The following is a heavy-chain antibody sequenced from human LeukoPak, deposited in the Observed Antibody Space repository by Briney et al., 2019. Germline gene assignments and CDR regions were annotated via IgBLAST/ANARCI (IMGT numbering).Heavy chain of an antibody. Sequence: PSETLSLTCTVSGGSISSSGYYWGWIRQPPGKGLEWIGSIYYSGSTYYNPSLKSRVTISVDTSKNQFSLKLSSVTAADTAVYYCARHSSSWYSDFDYWGQGTLVTVSS. D-gene: IGHD6-13*01. V-gene: IGHV4-39*01. J-gene: IGHJ4*02. CDR3: ARHSSSWYSDFDY. CDR2: IYYSGST. CDR1: GGSISSSGYY.